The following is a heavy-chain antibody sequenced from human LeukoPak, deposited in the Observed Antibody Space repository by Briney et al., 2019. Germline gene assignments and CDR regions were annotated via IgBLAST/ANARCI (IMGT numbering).Heavy chain of an antibody. CDR1: GYTFTSYG. CDR2: ISAYNGNT. D-gene: IGHD4-11*01. V-gene: IGHV1-18*01. Sequence: ASVKVSCKASGYTFTSYGISWVRQAPGQGLEWMGWISAYNGNTSYAQKLQGRVTMTTDTSTSTAYMELRSLRSDDTAVYYCARVPPYGNDEGYYYYYGVDVWGQGTTVTVSS. CDR3: ARVPPYGNDEGYYYYYGVDV. J-gene: IGHJ6*02.